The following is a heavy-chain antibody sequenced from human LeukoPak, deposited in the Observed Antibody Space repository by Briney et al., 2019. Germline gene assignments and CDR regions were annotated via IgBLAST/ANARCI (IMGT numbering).Heavy chain of an antibody. J-gene: IGHJ4*02. CDR3: APLFLPVGRSTYS. V-gene: IGHV3-48*02. CDR1: GGSISSTN. CDR2: ISSSSSTI. D-gene: IGHD1-26*01. Sequence: AETLTLTCGVWGGSISSTNWWSWVRQPPGQGLEGVSYISSSSSTICYADSVKGRSTLSRPNAKNSLYLQLNSLRDGHTAVYYCAPLFLPVGRSTYSWGQGTLVTVS.